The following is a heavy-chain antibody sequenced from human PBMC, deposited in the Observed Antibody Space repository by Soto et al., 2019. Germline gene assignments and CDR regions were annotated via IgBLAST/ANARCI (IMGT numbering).Heavy chain of an antibody. D-gene: IGHD3-10*01. CDR1: GFTFSTYG. CDR2: IWYDGSNQ. J-gene: IGHJ4*02. CDR3: SRDLGAFNYGSAYFDY. Sequence: GGSLRLSCAPSGFTFSTYGMHWVRQAPGKGLEWVAVIWYDGSNQYYADSVKGRFTISRDNSKNMLYLQMNSLRAEDTAVYYCSRDLGAFNYGSAYFDYWGQGTPVTVSS. V-gene: IGHV3-33*01.